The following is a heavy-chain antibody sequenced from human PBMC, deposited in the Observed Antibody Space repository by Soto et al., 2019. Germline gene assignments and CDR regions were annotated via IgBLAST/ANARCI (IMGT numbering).Heavy chain of an antibody. J-gene: IGHJ5*02. D-gene: IGHD6-13*01. CDR2: INPNSGGT. CDR3: ASGGIAAAGTGKNWFDP. CDR1: GYTFTGYY. V-gene: IGHV1-2*02. Sequence: ASVNVSCKSSGYTFTGYYMHWGRGAPGHGLEWMGWINPNSGGTNYAQKFQGRVTMTRDTSISTAYMELSRLRSDDTAVYYCASGGIAAAGTGKNWFDPWGQGTLVTVSS.